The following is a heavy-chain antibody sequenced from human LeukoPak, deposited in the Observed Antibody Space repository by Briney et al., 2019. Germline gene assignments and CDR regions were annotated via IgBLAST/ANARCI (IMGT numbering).Heavy chain of an antibody. CDR2: IYYSGST. CDR3: ATDYSNYAYWYFDL. CDR1: GGSISSYY. D-gene: IGHD4-11*01. Sequence: SETLSLTCTISGGSISSYYWSWIRQPPGKGLEWIGYIYYSGSTNYNPSLKSRVTISVDTSKNQFSLKLSSVTAADTAVYYCATDYSNYAYWYFDLWGRGTLVTVSS. V-gene: IGHV4-59*01. J-gene: IGHJ2*01.